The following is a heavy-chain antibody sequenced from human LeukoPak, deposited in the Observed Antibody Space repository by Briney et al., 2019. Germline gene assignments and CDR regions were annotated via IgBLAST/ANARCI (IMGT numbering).Heavy chain of an antibody. V-gene: IGHV3-7*01. CDR1: GFTFSNYW. CDR2: IKQDGSEK. J-gene: IGHJ4*02. D-gene: IGHD1/OR15-1a*01. Sequence: GGSLRLSCAASGFTFSNYWMSWVRHAPGKGLEWVANIKQDGSEKYYVDSVEGRFTISRDNANNSLYLQMNSLRAEDTAVYYCARDRTPGDWGQGTLVTVSS. CDR3: ARDRTPGD.